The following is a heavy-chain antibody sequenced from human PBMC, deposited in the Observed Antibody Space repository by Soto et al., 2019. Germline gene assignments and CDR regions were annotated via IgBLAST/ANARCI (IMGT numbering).Heavy chain of an antibody. CDR1: GYTFTSYY. J-gene: IGHJ3*02. Sequence: ALVKVSCKASGYTFTSYYMHWVRQAPGQGLEWMGVINPSVGRANYAQKFQGRVTITADESTSTAYMELSSLRSEDTAVYYCVVPAAIGAFDIRGQGTMVTVSS. D-gene: IGHD2-2*01. CDR2: INPSVGRA. V-gene: IGHV1-46*01. CDR3: VVPAAIGAFDI.